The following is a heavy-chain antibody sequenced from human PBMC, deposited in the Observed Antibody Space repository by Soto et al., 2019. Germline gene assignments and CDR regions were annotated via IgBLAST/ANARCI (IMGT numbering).Heavy chain of an antibody. J-gene: IGHJ5*02. CDR2: INPNSGGT. Sequence: QVQLVQSGAEVKKPGASVKVSCKASGYTFTGYYMHWVRQAPGQGLEWMGWINPNSGGTNYAQKFQGGVTMTRDTSISTAYMELSRLRSDDTAVYYCARSTRYDFWSGTGWFDPWGQGTLVTVSS. D-gene: IGHD3-3*01. CDR1: GYTFTGYY. V-gene: IGHV1-2*02. CDR3: ARSTRYDFWSGTGWFDP.